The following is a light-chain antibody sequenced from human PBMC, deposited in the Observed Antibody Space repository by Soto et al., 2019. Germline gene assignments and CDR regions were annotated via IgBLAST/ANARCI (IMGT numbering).Light chain of an antibody. CDR3: QQYGSSPLT. J-gene: IGKJ4*01. Sequence: EIVLTQSPGTLSLSPGETATLSCRASQSLSSSYLAWYQQRPGRAPRLLIFGASSRATGIPDRFSGSGSGTDFTLTIRRLEPEDFVVYYGQQYGSSPLTFGGGTKVEIK. V-gene: IGKV3-20*01. CDR1: QSLSSSY. CDR2: GAS.